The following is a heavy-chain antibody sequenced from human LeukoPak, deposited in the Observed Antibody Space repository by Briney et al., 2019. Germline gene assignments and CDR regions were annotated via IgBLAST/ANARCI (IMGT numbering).Heavy chain of an antibody. Sequence: PSETLSLTCTVSGGSIGLYYWSWIRQAPGKRLEHIGYVYHTGVTNYNPSFRSRVSISVDTPKNQFSLKLSAVTPADTAIYYCARGGITTTKKSLDFWGRGTLVIVSS. D-gene: IGHD1-1*01. CDR1: GGSIGLYY. V-gene: IGHV4-59*01. CDR2: VYHTGVT. J-gene: IGHJ4*02. CDR3: ARGGITTTKKSLDF.